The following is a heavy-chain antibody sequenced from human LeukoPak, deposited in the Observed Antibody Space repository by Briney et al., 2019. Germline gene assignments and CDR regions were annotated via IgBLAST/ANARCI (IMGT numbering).Heavy chain of an antibody. V-gene: IGHV1-2*02. CDR1: GYTFTGYY. CDR2: IIPNSGGT. J-gene: IGHJ6*02. Sequence: GASVKVSCKASGYTFTGYYMHWVRQAPGQGLEWMGWIIPNSGGTNYAQKFQGRVTMTRDTSISTAYMELGRLRFDDTAVYYCHYYYYGMDVWGQGTTVTVSS. CDR3: HYYYYGMDV.